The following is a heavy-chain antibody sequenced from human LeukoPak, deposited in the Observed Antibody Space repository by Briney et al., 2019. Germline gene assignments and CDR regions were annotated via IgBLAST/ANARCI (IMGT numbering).Heavy chain of an antibody. V-gene: IGHV3-23*01. CDR2: ISGSGGST. CDR1: GFTFSTNA. CDR3: AKDLAVAGI. D-gene: IGHD6-19*01. Sequence: GGSLRLSCAASGFTFSTNAIHWVRQAPGKGLEWVSAISGSGGSTYYADSVKGRFTISRDNSKNTLYLQMNSLRAEDTAVYYCAKDLAVAGIWGQGTLVTVSS. J-gene: IGHJ4*02.